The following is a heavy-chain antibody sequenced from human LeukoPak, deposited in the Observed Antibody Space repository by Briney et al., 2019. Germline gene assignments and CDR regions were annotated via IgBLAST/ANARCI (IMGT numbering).Heavy chain of an antibody. D-gene: IGHD3-10*01. V-gene: IGHV1-46*01. J-gene: IGHJ5*02. CDR1: GYTFTCYY. CDR2: INPSGGST. CDR3: ARTLGSVTNWFDP. Sequence: ASVKVSCKASGYTFTCYYMHWGRQAPGQGLEWMGIINPSGGSTSYAQKFQGRVTMTRDMSTSTVYMELSSLRSEDTAVYYCARTLGSVTNWFDPWGQGTLVTVSS.